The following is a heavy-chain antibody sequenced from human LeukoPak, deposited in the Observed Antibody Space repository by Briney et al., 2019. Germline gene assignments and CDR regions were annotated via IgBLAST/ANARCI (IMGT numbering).Heavy chain of an antibody. CDR3: ARHGLLGSYYYYYGMDV. J-gene: IGHJ6*02. Sequence: LSLTXTVSGXSISSSSYYWGWIHQPPGTGLEWIGSIYYSGSTYYNPSLKSRVTISVDTSKNQFSLKLSSVTAADTAVYYCARHGLLGSYYYYYGMDVWGQGTTVTVSS. CDR2: IYYSGST. CDR1: GXSISSSSYY. V-gene: IGHV4-39*01. D-gene: IGHD1-14*01.